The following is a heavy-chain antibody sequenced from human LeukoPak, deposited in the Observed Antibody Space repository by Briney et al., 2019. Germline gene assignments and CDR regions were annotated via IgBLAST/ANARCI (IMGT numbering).Heavy chain of an antibody. CDR1: GFTFSSYG. Sequence: GGSLRLSCAASGFTFSSYGMDWVRHTPGKGLEWVAFIRYDGDNKDYADSVKGRFTISRDNSKDTLYLQMNGLRVEDTAVYYCAKGYGDLVAFDIWGQGTMVTVSS. CDR2: IRYDGDNK. J-gene: IGHJ3*02. D-gene: IGHD4-17*01. CDR3: AKGYGDLVAFDI. V-gene: IGHV3-30*02.